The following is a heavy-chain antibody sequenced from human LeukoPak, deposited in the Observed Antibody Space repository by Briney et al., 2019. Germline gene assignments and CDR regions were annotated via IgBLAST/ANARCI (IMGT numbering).Heavy chain of an antibody. CDR3: ARGRGQWLESGPDY. V-gene: IGHV4-34*01. CDR1: GGSFSGYY. Sequence: SETLSLTCAVYGGSFSGYYWSWIRQPPGKGLEWIGEINHSGSTNYNPSLKSRVTISVDTSKNQFPLKLSSVTAADTAVYYCARGRGQWLESGPDYWGQGTLVTVSS. D-gene: IGHD6-19*01. CDR2: INHSGST. J-gene: IGHJ4*02.